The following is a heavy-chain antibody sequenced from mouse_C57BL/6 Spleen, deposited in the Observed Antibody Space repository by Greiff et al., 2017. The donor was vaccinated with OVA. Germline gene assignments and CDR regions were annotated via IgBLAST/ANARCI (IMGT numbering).Heavy chain of an antibody. J-gene: IGHJ3*01. CDR1: GFTFSDYY. CDR2: ISNGGGST. CDR3: ARGGFAY. Sequence: DVMLVESGGGLVQPGGSLKLSCAASGFTFSDYYMYWVRQTPEKRLEWVAYISNGGGSTYYPDTVKGRFTISRDNAKNTLYLQMSRLKSEDTAMYYCARGGFAYWGQGTLVTVSA. V-gene: IGHV5-12*01.